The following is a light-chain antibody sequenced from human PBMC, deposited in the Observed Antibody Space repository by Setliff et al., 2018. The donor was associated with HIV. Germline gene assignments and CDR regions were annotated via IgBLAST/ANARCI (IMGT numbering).Light chain of an antibody. CDR1: SSNIGSNY. CDR2: RND. Sequence: SALTQPPSASGTPGQRVTISCSGSSSNIGSNYVYWYQHLPGTAPKLLISRNDRRPSGVPDRFSGSKSGTSASLAISGLRSEDEADYYCSSYTSSSTFAFGTGTKVTVL. CDR3: SSYTSSSTFA. J-gene: IGLJ1*01. V-gene: IGLV1-47*01.